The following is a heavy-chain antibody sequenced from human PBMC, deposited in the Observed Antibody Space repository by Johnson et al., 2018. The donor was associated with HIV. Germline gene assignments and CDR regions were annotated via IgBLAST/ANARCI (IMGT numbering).Heavy chain of an antibody. CDR1: RFTVSSNE. J-gene: IGHJ3*02. Sequence: VQLVESRGVLVQPGGSLRLSCAAPRFTVSSNEMSWVRQGPERGLEWVANIKQDGSEKYYVDSLKGRFTISRDNAKNSLYLQMNSLRAEDTAVYYCARDRGYWDAFDIWGQGTMVTVSS. CDR2: IKQDGSEK. D-gene: IGHD3-22*01. CDR3: ARDRGYWDAFDI. V-gene: IGHV3-7*01.